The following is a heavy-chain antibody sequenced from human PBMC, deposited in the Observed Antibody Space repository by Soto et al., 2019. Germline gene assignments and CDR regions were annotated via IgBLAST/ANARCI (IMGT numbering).Heavy chain of an antibody. D-gene: IGHD3-22*01. Sequence: SETLSLTCAVYGGSFSGYYWSWIRQPPGKGLEWIGEINHSGSTNYNPSLKSRVAISVDTSKNQFSLKLSSVTAADTAVYYCARGYYYDSSGYDNWFDPWGQGTLVTVSS. CDR2: INHSGST. CDR3: ARGYYYDSSGYDNWFDP. CDR1: GGSFSGYY. J-gene: IGHJ5*02. V-gene: IGHV4-34*01.